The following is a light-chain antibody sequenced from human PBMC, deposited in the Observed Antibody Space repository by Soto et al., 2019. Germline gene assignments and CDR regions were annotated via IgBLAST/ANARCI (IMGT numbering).Light chain of an antibody. CDR1: QSVSSN. J-gene: IGKJ2*02. V-gene: IGKV3-15*01. CDR3: QQYNNWPPWT. CDR2: GAS. Sequence: EIVMTQSPATLSVSPGERATLSCRASQSVSSNLAWYQQKPGQAPRLLIYGASTRATGIPARFSGSGSGTECTLTIRSLQSEDFAVYYCQQYNNWPPWTFGQGTKLEIK.